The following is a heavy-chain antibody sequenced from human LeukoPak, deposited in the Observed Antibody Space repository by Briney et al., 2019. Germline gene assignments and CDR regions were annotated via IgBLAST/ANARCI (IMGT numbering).Heavy chain of an antibody. D-gene: IGHD2-8*01. CDR3: ARVPCTNGVCPGYFDY. CDR1: GFTFSSYA. V-gene: IGHV3-30-3*01. CDR2: ISYDGSNK. J-gene: IGHJ4*02. Sequence: GRSLRLSCAASGFTFSSYAMHWVRQAPGKGLEWVAVISYDGSNKYYADSVKGRFTISRDNSKNTLYLQMNSLRAEDTAVYYCARVPCTNGVCPGYFDYWGQGTLVTVSS.